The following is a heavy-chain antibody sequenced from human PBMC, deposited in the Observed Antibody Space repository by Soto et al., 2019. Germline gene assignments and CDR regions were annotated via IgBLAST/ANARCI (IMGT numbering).Heavy chain of an antibody. J-gene: IGHJ6*02. Sequence: PVEVSCKASGGTFSSYAISWVRQAPGQGLEWMGGIIPIFGTANYAQKFQGRVTITADESTSTAYMELSSLRSEDTAVYYCARDAARDQTRYYDFWSGYGMDVWGQGTTVTVSS. D-gene: IGHD3-3*01. CDR2: IIPIFGTA. CDR3: ARDAARDQTRYYDFWSGYGMDV. CDR1: GGTFSSYA. V-gene: IGHV1-69*13.